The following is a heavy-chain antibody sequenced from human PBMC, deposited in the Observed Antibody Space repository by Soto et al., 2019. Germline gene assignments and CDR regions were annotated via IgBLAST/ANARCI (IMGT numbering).Heavy chain of an antibody. V-gene: IGHV3-30-3*01. CDR1: GFTFSSYA. Sequence: GGSLRLSCAASGFTFSSYAMHWVRQAPGKGLEWVAVISYDGSNKYYADSVKGRFTISRDNSKNTLYLQMNSLRAEDTAVYYCAREEFGLAVAATNWGIDYWGQGPLVTVYS. D-gene: IGHD2-15*01. J-gene: IGHJ4*02. CDR2: ISYDGSNK. CDR3: AREEFGLAVAATNWGIDY.